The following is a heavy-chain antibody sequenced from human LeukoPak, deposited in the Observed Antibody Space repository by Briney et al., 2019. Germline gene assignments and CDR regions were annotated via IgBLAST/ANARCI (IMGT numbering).Heavy chain of an antibody. J-gene: IGHJ4*02. CDR2: ISGSGGST. Sequence: PGGSLRLSCAASGFTFSSYAMSWVRQAPGKGLEWVSAISGSGGSTYYADSVRGRFTISRDNSKNTLYLQMNSLRAEDTAVYYCAKDTLIWGSSLFDYWGQGTLVTVSS. D-gene: IGHD3-16*01. CDR1: GFTFSSYA. V-gene: IGHV3-23*01. CDR3: AKDTLIWGSSLFDY.